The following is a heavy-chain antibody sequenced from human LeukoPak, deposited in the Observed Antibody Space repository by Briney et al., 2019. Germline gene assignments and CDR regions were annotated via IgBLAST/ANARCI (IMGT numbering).Heavy chain of an antibody. CDR1: GFTFSSYS. V-gene: IGHV3-21*01. D-gene: IGHD3-16*01. CDR2: ISSSSSYI. J-gene: IGHJ6*02. CDR3: ATGGTAGRYHYYYYGMDV. Sequence: GGSLRLSCAASGFTFSSYSMNWVRQAPGKGLEWVSSISSSSSYIYYADSVKGRFTISRDNAKNSLYLQMNSLRAEDTAVYYCATGGTAGRYHYYYYGMDVWGQGTTVTVSS.